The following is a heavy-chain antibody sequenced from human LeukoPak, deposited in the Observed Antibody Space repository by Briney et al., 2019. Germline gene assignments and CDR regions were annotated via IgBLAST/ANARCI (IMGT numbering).Heavy chain of an antibody. D-gene: IGHD3-16*01. J-gene: IGHJ4*02. CDR3: AREHPRGEVDDFDY. CDR1: GGSISSYY. V-gene: IGHV4-4*07. Sequence: SETLSLTCTVSGGSISSYYWNWIRQPPGKGLEWIGRIYTSGSTNYNPSLKSRISISVDTSKNQFSLKLTSVTAADTAVYYCAREHPRGEVDDFDYWGQGTLVTVSS. CDR2: IYTSGST.